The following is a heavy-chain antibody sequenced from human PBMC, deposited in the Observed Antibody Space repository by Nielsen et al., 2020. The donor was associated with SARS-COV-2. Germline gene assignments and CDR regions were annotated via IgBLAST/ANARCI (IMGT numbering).Heavy chain of an antibody. J-gene: IGHJ4*02. CDR2: INSDGSST. Sequence: GESLKISCAASGFTFSSYWMHWVRQAPGKGLVWVSRINSDGSSTSYADSVKGRFTISRDNAKNTLYLQMNSLRAEDTAVYYCARGDYYDSSGYYRLDYWGQGTLVTVSS. D-gene: IGHD3-22*01. CDR3: ARGDYYDSSGYYRLDY. V-gene: IGHV3-74*01. CDR1: GFTFSSYW.